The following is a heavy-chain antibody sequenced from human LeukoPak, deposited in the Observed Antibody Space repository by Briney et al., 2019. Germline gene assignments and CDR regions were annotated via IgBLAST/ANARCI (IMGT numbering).Heavy chain of an antibody. CDR1: GGSISRSSYY. V-gene: IGHV4-39*07. J-gene: IGHJ1*01. Sequence: SETLSLTCTVSGGSISRSSYYWGWIRQPPGKGLEWIGSIYYSGSTTYNPSLKSRVTISVDTSKNQFSLKLTSATAADTAVYYCARLPRGTQPPEYFQQWGQGALVTVSS. D-gene: IGHD1-1*01. CDR3: ARLPRGTQPPEYFQQ. CDR2: IYYSGST.